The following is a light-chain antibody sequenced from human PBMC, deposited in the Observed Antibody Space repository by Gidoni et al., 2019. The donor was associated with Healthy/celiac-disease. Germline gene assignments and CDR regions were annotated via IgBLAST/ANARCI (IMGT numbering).Light chain of an antibody. CDR2: SAS. Sequence: QSPSSLFASVGDRVTITCRASQGISNYLAWYQQKPGKVPKLLIYSASTLQSGVPSRFSGSGSGTDFTLTISSLQPEDVATYYCQKYNSAPWTFGRGTKVEIK. CDR3: QKYNSAPWT. V-gene: IGKV1-27*01. J-gene: IGKJ1*01. CDR1: QGISNY.